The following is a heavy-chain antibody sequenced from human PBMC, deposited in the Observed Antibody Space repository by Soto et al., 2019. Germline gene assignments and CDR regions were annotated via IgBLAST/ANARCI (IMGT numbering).Heavy chain of an antibody. CDR2: ISWNSGSI. V-gene: IGHV3-9*01. D-gene: IGHD3-3*01. CDR1: GFTFDDYA. J-gene: IGHJ3*02. CDR3: AKGSRFLEWLLSGDAFDI. Sequence: GGSLRLSCAASGFTFDDYAMHWVRQAPGKGLEWVSGISWNSGSIGYADSVKGRFTISRDNAKNSLYLQMNSLRAEDTALYYCAKGSRFLEWLLSGDAFDIWGQGTMVTVSS.